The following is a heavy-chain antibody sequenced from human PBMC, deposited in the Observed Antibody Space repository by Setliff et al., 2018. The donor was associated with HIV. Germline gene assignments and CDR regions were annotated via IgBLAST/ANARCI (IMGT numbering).Heavy chain of an antibody. CDR1: GFSFSSYT. Sequence: GGSLRLSCEASGFSFSSYTMNWVRQAPGKGLEWVAVILYDGSNKYYADSVKGRFTISRDNLKKRVYLQMSSLRAEDTAVYFCARDTGQLAYYFDSWGQGTLVTVSS. CDR2: ILYDGSNK. CDR3: ARDTGQLAYYFDS. V-gene: IGHV3-30*04. D-gene: IGHD6-6*01. J-gene: IGHJ4*02.